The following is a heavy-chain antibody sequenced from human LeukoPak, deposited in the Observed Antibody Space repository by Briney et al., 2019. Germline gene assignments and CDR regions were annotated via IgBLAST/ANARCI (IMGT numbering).Heavy chain of an antibody. D-gene: IGHD1-26*01. CDR2: IHYRGTT. CDR3: ATLIVGTTYFDH. V-gene: IGHV4-34*01. Sequence: PSETLSLTCGVYGESFSGYYWTWVRQPPGKGLEWIGEIHYRGTTNYNPSLKSRVTVSADTSSNQFSLNLTSVTAADTAVYYCATLIVGTTYFDHWGQGSLVTVSS. J-gene: IGHJ4*02. CDR1: GESFSGYY.